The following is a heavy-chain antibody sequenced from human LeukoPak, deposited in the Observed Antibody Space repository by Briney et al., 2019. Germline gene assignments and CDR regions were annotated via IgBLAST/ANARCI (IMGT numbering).Heavy chain of an antibody. J-gene: IGHJ4*02. D-gene: IGHD3/OR15-3a*01. V-gene: IGHV4-34*01. CDR2: INRGGST. CDR3: ARQTGSGLFILP. CDR1: GGSFNDYY. Sequence: SETLSLTCAVYGGSFNDYYWSWIRQPPGKGLEWIGEINRGGSTNYSPSLKSRVTISVDTSKNQFSLRLTSVTAADTAVYYCARQTGSGLFILPGGQGTLVTVSS.